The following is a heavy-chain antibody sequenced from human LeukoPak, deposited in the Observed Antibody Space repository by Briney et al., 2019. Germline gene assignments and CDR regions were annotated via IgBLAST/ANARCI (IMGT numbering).Heavy chain of an antibody. CDR1: GGSFSVYY. CDR2: INHSGST. CDR3: ARYSSSSGGMDV. V-gene: IGHV4-34*01. J-gene: IGHJ6*02. Sequence: SETLSLTCAVYGGSFSVYYWSWIRQPPGKWLEWIGEINHSGSTNYNPSLKSRVTISVDTSKNQFSLKLSSVTAADTAVYSCARYSSSSGGMDVWGQGTTVTVSS. D-gene: IGHD6-6*01.